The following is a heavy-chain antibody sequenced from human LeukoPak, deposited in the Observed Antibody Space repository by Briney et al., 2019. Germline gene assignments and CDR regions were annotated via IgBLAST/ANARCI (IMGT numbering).Heavy chain of an antibody. CDR3: AISSSWYYYYYYMDV. CDR1: NFTFSTYW. V-gene: IGHV3-74*03. J-gene: IGHJ6*03. D-gene: IGHD6-13*01. CDR2: INIAGTGT. Sequence: GGSLRLSCVASNFTFSTYWMHWVRQAPGKGLVWVSRINIAGTGTKYADSVKGRFTISRGNSKNTLYLQMNSLRAEDTAVYYCAISSSWYYYYYYMDVWGKGTTVTVSS.